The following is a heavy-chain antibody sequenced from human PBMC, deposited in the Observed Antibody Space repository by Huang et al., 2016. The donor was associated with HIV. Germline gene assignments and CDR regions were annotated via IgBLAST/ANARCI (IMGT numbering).Heavy chain of an antibody. V-gene: IGHV4-34*02. J-gene: IGHJ5*02. CDR3: ARDATKNPRGWFDP. CDR2: INHLGSP. D-gene: IGHD3-10*01. CDR1: GGSLCGYY. Sequence: QVHLQQWGAGLLKSAETLSLTCAVYGGSLCGYYWRWLRQTPGKGLEWIGEINHLGSPNYNPSLKSRVSISMDGSKKQFSLKLRSISDADTAVYFCARDATKNPRGWFDPWGQGTLVTVSS.